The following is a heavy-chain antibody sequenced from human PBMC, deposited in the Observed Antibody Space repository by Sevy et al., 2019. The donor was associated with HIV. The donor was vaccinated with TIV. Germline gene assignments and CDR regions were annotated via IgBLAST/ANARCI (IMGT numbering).Heavy chain of an antibody. V-gene: IGHV3-23*01. D-gene: IGHD3-22*01. CDR2: ISGSGTRT. J-gene: IGHJ6*03. CDR3: GKGGGGHYDPDEIGYYFYYYNMDV. Sequence: GGSLRLSCAVSGFSFDSYGMTWVRQAPGKGLEWVSGISGSGTRTYYADSVKGRFIISRDNSKNTLYLQMNSLRSEDTAIYYCGKGGGGHYDPDEIGYYFYYYNMDVWGKGTTDTVSS. CDR1: GFSFDSYG.